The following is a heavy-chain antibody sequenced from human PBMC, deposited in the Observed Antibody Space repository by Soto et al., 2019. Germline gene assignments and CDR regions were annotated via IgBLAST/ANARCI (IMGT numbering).Heavy chain of an antibody. CDR2: IIPIFGTA. Sequence: EASVKVSCKASGGTFSSYTISWVRQAPGQGLEWMGGIIPIFGTANYAQKFQGRVTITADESTSTAYMELSSLRSEDTAVYYCARAEDGLRFDLDYYYYYGMDVWGQGTTVTVSS. CDR3: ARAEDGLRFDLDYYYYYGMDV. V-gene: IGHV1-69*13. CDR1: GGTFSSYT. J-gene: IGHJ6*02. D-gene: IGHD5-12*01.